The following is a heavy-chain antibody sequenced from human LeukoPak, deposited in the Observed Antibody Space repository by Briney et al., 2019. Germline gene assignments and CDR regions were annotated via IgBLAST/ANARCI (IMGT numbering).Heavy chain of an antibody. J-gene: IGHJ5*02. D-gene: IGHD4-23*01. Sequence: SETLSLTCTVSGGSISSYYWSWIRQPPGKGLEWIGYIYYSGSTNYNPSLKSRVTISVDTSKNQFSLKLSSVTAADTAVYYCARGRVPYYGGNAHWFDPWGQGTLVTVSS. CDR2: IYYSGST. CDR1: GGSISSYY. V-gene: IGHV4-59*12. CDR3: ARGRVPYYGGNAHWFDP.